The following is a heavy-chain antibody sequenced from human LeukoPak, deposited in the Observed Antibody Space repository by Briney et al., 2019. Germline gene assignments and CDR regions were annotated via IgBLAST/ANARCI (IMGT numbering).Heavy chain of an antibody. CDR3: ARLGVVVVAIDY. CDR2: ISYDGSNK. Sequence: GGSLRLSCAASGFTFSSYAMHWVRQAPGKGLEWVAVISYDGSNKYYADSVKGRFTISRDNAKNSLYLQMNSLRAEDTAVYYCARLGVVVVAIDYWGQGTLVTVSS. D-gene: IGHD2-15*01. CDR1: GFTFSSYA. J-gene: IGHJ4*02. V-gene: IGHV3-30-3*01.